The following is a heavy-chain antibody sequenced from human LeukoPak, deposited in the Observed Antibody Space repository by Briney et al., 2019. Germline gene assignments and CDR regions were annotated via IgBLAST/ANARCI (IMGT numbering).Heavy chain of an antibody. CDR2: ISGRGGST. V-gene: IGHV3-23*01. D-gene: IGHD2-15*01. J-gene: IGHJ6*02. Sequence: GGSLRLSCAASGFTFSSYAMTWVRQAPGKGLEWVSAISGRGGSTYYADSVKGRFTISRDNSKNTLYLQMSSLRAEDTAVYYCARDGGGSLYGMDVWGQGTTVTVSS. CDR1: GFTFSSYA. CDR3: ARDGGGSLYGMDV.